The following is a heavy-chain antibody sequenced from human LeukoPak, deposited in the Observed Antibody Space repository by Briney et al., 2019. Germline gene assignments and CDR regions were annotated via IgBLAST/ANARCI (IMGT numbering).Heavy chain of an antibody. D-gene: IGHD3-10*01. CDR3: ARLQPFGSGTYRGWRGYFDY. J-gene: IGHJ4*02. Sequence: GESLKISCKGSGYSFTNYWIGWVRQMPGKGLEWMGIIYPGDSDTKYSPSFQGQVTISADKSITTAYLQWSSLKASDTAMYYCARLQPFGSGTYRGWRGYFDYWGRGTLVTVSS. CDR1: GYSFTNYW. V-gene: IGHV5-51*01. CDR2: IYPGDSDT.